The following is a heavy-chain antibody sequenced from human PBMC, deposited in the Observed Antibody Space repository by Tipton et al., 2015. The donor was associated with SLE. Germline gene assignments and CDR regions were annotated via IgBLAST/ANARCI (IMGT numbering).Heavy chain of an antibody. D-gene: IGHD5-12*01. V-gene: IGHV4-39*07. CDR3: ARGHERHYDSPNFDI. Sequence: TLSLTCTVSGGSISSYYWSWIRQPPGKGLEWIGSIYYSGSTYYNPTLQSRVTMSVDTSRNQFSLKLSSVTAADTAVYYCARGHERHYDSPNFDIWGQGTMVTVSS. CDR1: GGSISSYY. CDR2: IYYSGST. J-gene: IGHJ3*02.